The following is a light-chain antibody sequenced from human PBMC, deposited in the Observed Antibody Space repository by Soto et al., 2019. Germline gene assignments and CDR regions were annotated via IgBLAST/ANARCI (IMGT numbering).Light chain of an antibody. V-gene: IGKV1-39*01. CDR1: QSISSY. Sequence: IQMTQSPSSLSASIGDRVTITCRASQSISSYLNWYQQKPGKAPNLLIYAASSLQSGVPSRFSGSGSGTVFTLTISSLQPEDFATYYCQQSYSSPPITFGQGTRLEIK. CDR3: QQSYSSPPIT. CDR2: AAS. J-gene: IGKJ5*01.